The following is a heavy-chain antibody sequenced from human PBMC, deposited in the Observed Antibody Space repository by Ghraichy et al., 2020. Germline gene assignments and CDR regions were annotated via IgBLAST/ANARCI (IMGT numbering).Heavy chain of an antibody. V-gene: IGHV4-31*03. D-gene: IGHD3-3*01. Sequence: SETLSLTCTVSGGSISSGDYYWSWIRQHPGKGLEWIGYIYYSGSTYYNPSLRSRVTISLDASKNQFSLKLRSVTAADTAVYFCARSITIFGVVLDGFDICCQGTMVTVSS. CDR2: IYYSGST. CDR1: GGSISSGDYY. J-gene: IGHJ3*02. CDR3: ARSITIFGVVLDGFDI.